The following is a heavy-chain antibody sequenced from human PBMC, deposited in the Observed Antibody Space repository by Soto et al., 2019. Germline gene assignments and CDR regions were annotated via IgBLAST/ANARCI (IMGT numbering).Heavy chain of an antibody. CDR1: GGSISSSNW. CDR2: IYHSGST. Sequence: QVQLQESGPGLVKPSGTLSLTCAVSGGSISSSNWWSWVRQPPGKGLEWIGEIYHSGSTNYNPSLRSRVTISVDKSKNQFSLKLSSVTAADTAVYYCARDKNRLGGSGRNAFDIWGQGTMVTVSS. D-gene: IGHD3-10*01. V-gene: IGHV4-4*02. CDR3: ARDKNRLGGSGRNAFDI. J-gene: IGHJ3*02.